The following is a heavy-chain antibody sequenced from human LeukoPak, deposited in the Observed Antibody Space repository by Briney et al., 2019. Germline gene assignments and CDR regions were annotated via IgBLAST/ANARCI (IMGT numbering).Heavy chain of an antibody. V-gene: IGHV3-48*03. CDR1: GFTFSSYE. CDR2: ISSSGSTI. CDR3: ARALSTYQLGEYSYYYGMDV. Sequence: GGSLRLSCAASGFTFSSYEMNWVRQAPGKGLEWVSYISSSGSTIYYADSVKGRFTISGDNAKNSPYLQMNSLRAEDTAVYYCARALSTYQLGEYSYYYGMDVWGQGTTVTVSS. D-gene: IGHD2-2*01. J-gene: IGHJ6*02.